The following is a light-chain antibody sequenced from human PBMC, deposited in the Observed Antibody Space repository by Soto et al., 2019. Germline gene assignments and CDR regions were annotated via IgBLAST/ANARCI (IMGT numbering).Light chain of an antibody. Sequence: EKALTQSPVTLSLSPGERATLSCRASQSVSSNLAWYQQRPGQAPRLLIYGASTRASGVPDRFSGSGSGTEFILTISSLQFEDSAVYYCQQYDVWPALTFGGGTTVDIK. CDR3: QQYDVWPALT. V-gene: IGKV3-15*01. CDR1: QSVSSN. CDR2: GAS. J-gene: IGKJ4*01.